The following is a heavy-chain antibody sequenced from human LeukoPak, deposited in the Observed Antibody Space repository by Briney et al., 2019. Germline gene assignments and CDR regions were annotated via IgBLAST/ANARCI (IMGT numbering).Heavy chain of an antibody. D-gene: IGHD3-3*01. J-gene: IGHJ5*02. CDR3: ARRGTYYDFWSGSRGFDP. CDR1: GYSFTSYW. CDR2: IYPGDSDT. V-gene: IGHV5-51*01. Sequence: GESLKISCKGSGYSFTSYWISWVRQMPGKGLEWMGIIYPGDSDTSYSPSFQGQVSIAADKSITTANLQWSSLKASDTAMYYCARRGTYYDFWSGSRGFDPWGQGTLVTVSS.